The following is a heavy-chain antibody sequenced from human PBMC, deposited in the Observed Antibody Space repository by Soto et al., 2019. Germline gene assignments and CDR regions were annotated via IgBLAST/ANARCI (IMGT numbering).Heavy chain of an antibody. D-gene: IGHD3-16*01. CDR1: GFSLSTSVMC. CDR3: ARISRGLRKPYYSYGMDV. V-gene: IGHV2-70*01. CDR2: IDWDDDK. Sequence: SGPTLVNPTQTLTLTCTFSGFSLSTSVMCVSWIRQPPGKALEWLALIDWDDDKYYSTSLKTRLTIAKDTSKNQVVLTMTNMAPVDTATYYCARISRGLRKPYYSYGMDVWGKGTTVTVSS. J-gene: IGHJ6*04.